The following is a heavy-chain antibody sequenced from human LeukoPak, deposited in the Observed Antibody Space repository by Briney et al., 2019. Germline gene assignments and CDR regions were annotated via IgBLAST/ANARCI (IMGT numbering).Heavy chain of an antibody. CDR3: ARSNHADDF. Sequence: GGSLRLSCAASGFTFSDYWMHWVRQVPGKGLVWVSRINTSGSSTTYAESVKGRFTITRDNAKNTLYLQMDSLRAEDTGVYYCARSNHADDFWGQGTLVTVSS. V-gene: IGHV3-74*03. CDR1: GFTFSDYW. CDR2: INTSGSST. D-gene: IGHD1-14*01. J-gene: IGHJ4*02.